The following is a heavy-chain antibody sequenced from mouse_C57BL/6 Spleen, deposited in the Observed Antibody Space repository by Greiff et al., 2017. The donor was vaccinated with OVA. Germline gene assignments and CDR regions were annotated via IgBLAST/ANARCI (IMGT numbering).Heavy chain of an antibody. CDR3: ARGEITTVVATKGFDY. Sequence: EVQLQQSGPVLVKPGASVKMSCKASGYTFTDYYMNWVKQSHGKSLEWIGVINPYNGGTSYNQKFKGKATLTVDKSSSTAYMELNSLTSEDSAVYYCARGEITTVVATKGFDYWGQGTTLTVSS. V-gene: IGHV1-19*01. CDR2: INPYNGGT. CDR1: GYTFTDYY. D-gene: IGHD1-1*01. J-gene: IGHJ2*01.